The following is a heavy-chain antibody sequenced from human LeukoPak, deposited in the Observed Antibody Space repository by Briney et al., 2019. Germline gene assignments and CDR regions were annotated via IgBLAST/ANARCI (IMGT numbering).Heavy chain of an antibody. CDR2: IYYSGST. J-gene: IGHJ4*02. D-gene: IGHD3-22*01. CDR3: ARASYSYDISGWVPFDY. Sequence: KPSETLSLTCTVSGGSISSYYWSWIRQPPEKGLEWIGYIYYSGSTTYNPSLKSRVTISGDTSENQFSLRLSSVTAADTAVYYCARASYSYDISGWVPFDYWGQGTLVTVSS. CDR1: GGSISSYY. V-gene: IGHV4-59*08.